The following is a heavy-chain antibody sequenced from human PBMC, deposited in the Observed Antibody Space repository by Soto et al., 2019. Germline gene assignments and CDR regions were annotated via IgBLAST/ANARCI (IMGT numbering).Heavy chain of an antibody. D-gene: IGHD3-10*01. J-gene: IGHJ5*02. CDR3: TTDLGLLWFGEFT. CDR1: GFTFSNAW. V-gene: IGHV3-15*01. CDR2: IKSKTDGGTT. Sequence: EVQLVESGGGLVKPGGSLRLSCAASGFTFSNAWMSWVRQAPGKGREWVGRIKSKTDGGTTDYAAPVKGRFTISRDDSKNTLYLQMNSLKTEDTAVYYCTTDLGLLWFGEFTWGQGTLVTVSS.